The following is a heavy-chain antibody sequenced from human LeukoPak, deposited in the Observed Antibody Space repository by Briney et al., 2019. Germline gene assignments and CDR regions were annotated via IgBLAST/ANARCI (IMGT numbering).Heavy chain of an antibody. CDR2: ISSSGSTI. CDR1: GFTFSDYY. Sequence: GGSLRLSCAASGFTFSDYYMSWIRQAPGKGLEWVSYISSSGSTIYYADSVKGRFTIYRDNAKNSLYLQINSLRAEDTAVYYCARAVAYYYDSSGYRIVPADFDYWGQGTLVTVSS. J-gene: IGHJ4*02. V-gene: IGHV3-11*01. D-gene: IGHD3-22*01. CDR3: ARAVAYYYDSSGYRIVPADFDY.